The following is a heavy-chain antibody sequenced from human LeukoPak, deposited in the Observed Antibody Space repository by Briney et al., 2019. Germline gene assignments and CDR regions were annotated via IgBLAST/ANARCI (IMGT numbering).Heavy chain of an antibody. Sequence: GGSLRLSCAASGFIFSSYGMHWVRQAPGKGLEWAAFIRYDGSNKYYADSVKGRFTISRDNSKNTLYLQMNSLRAEDTAVYYCARTPDRYYYGSGIFDYWGQGTLVTVSS. CDR1: GFIFSSYG. CDR2: IRYDGSNK. J-gene: IGHJ4*02. D-gene: IGHD3-10*01. V-gene: IGHV3-30*02. CDR3: ARTPDRYYYGSGIFDY.